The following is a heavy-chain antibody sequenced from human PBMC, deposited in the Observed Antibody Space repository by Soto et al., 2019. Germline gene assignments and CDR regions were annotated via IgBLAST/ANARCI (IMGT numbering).Heavy chain of an antibody. CDR2: ISGSGGST. Sequence: EVQLLESGGGLVQPGGSLRLSCAASGFTFSSYAMSWVRQAPGKGLEWVSAISGSGGSTYYADSVKGRFTISRDNSKNTLYLQMNSLRAEETAVYYCAKQRRNPTYYYDSSGYGGDWGQATLVTVCS. J-gene: IGHJ4*02. V-gene: IGHV3-23*01. CDR3: AKQRRNPTYYYDSSGYGGD. D-gene: IGHD3-22*01. CDR1: GFTFSSYA.